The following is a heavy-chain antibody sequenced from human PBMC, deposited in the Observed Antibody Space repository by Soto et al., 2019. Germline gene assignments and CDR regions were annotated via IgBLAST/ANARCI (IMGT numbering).Heavy chain of an antibody. CDR2: FDPEDGET. D-gene: IGHD1-26*01. V-gene: IGHV1-24*01. J-gene: IGHJ6*02. CDR3: ATQWELLPHYYYYGMDV. CDR1: GYTLTELS. Sequence: EASVKVSCKVSGYTLTELSMHWVRQAPGKGLEWMGGFDPEDGETIYAQKFQGRVTMTEDTSTDTAYMELSSLRSEDTAVYYCATQWELLPHYYYYGMDVWGQGTTVTSP.